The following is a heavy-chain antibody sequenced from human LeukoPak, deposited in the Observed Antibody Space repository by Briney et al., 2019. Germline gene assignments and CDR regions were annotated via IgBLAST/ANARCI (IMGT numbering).Heavy chain of an antibody. D-gene: IGHD1-1*01. CDR3: ARAAGTGYYYYMDV. Sequence: GGSLRLSCAASGSTFDDYGMSCVRQAPGKGLEWVSGINCNGGSTGYADSVRGRFTISRDNAKNSLYLQMNSLRAEDTALYYCARAAGTGYYYYMDVWGKGTTVTVSS. J-gene: IGHJ6*03. V-gene: IGHV3-20*04. CDR1: GSTFDDYG. CDR2: INCNGGST.